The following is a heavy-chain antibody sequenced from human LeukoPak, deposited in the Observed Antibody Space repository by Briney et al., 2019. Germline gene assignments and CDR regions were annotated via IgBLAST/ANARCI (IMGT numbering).Heavy chain of an antibody. CDR2: INHSGST. D-gene: IGHD3-10*01. Sequence: SETLSLTCAVYGGSFSGYYWSWIRQPPGKGLECIGEINHSGSTNYNPSLKSRVTISVDTSKNQFSLKLSSVTAADTAVYYCARGPNGSGSYYADYRRYFQYWGQGTLVTVSS. CDR1: GGSFSGYY. V-gene: IGHV4-34*01. CDR3: ARGPNGSGSYYADYRRYFQY. J-gene: IGHJ1*01.